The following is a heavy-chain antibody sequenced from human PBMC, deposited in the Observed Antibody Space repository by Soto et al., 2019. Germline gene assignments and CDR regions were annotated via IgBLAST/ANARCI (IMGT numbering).Heavy chain of an antibody. CDR3: AKAVTTKSYSGMDV. Sequence: EVQLLESGGALSQPGGSLRLSCAASGFTFSTYGMTWVRQAPGKGLEWVSTLSESGITTYYADSVKGRFTISRDNSKSTLYLQMNSLRAEDTALYYCAKAVTTKSYSGMDVWGKGTTVTVSS. CDR1: GFTFSTYG. J-gene: IGHJ6*04. V-gene: IGHV3-23*01. D-gene: IGHD4-17*01. CDR2: LSESGITT.